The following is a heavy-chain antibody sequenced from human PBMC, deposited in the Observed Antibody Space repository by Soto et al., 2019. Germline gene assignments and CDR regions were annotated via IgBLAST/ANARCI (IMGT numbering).Heavy chain of an antibody. V-gene: IGHV4-4*02. CDR3: ARAIAAAGSHLYYFDY. CDR2: IYHSGST. D-gene: IGHD6-13*01. Sequence: KTSETLSLTCAVSGGSISSSNWWICVRQPPGKGLEWIGEIYHSGSTNYNPSLKSRVTISVDKSKNQLSLKLSSVTAADTAVYYCARAIAAAGSHLYYFDYWGQGTLVTVSS. J-gene: IGHJ4*02. CDR1: GGSISSSNW.